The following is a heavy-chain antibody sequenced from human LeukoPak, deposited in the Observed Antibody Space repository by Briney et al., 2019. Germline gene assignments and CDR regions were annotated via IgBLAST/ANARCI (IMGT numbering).Heavy chain of an antibody. CDR1: GFTFTSSA. D-gene: IGHD2-2*01. CDR3: ARVGSRYLVVPAVGAFDI. V-gene: IGHV1-58*02. J-gene: IGHJ3*02. Sequence: GASVKVSCKASGFTFTSSAMQWVRQARGQRLEWIGWIVVGSGNTNYAQKFQERVTITRDMSTSTAYMELSSLRSEDTAVYYCARVGSRYLVVPAVGAFDIWGQGTMVTVSS. CDR2: IVVGSGNT.